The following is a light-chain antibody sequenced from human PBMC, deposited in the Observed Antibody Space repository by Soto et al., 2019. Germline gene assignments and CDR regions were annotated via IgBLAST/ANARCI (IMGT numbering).Light chain of an antibody. CDR2: DVS. J-gene: IGLJ2*01. CDR1: SSDVGGYNY. Sequence: QSVLTPPASVSGSPGQSITISCTGTSSDVGGYNYVSWYQQYPGKAPKLIIYDVSNRPSGVSNRFSGSKSGNTASLTISGLQAEDEADYYCSSYTSSSTLVFGGGTKLTVL. CDR3: SSYTSSSTLV. V-gene: IGLV2-14*03.